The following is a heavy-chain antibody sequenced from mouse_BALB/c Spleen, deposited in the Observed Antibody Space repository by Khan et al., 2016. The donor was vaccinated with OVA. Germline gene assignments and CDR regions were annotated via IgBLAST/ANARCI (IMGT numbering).Heavy chain of an antibody. V-gene: IGHV1-76*01. CDR2: IYPGTNNT. CDR3: AREESLYYFDY. J-gene: IGHJ2*01. CDR1: GYIFTSYW. Sequence: QVQLKQSGAELVRPGASVKLSCKTSGYIFTSYWIHWVKQRSGQDLEWIARIYPGTNNTYYNENLKDRATLTADKSSSTAYMQLNSLKSEDSAVYFCAREESLYYFDYWGQGTTLTVSS. D-gene: IGHD6-2*01.